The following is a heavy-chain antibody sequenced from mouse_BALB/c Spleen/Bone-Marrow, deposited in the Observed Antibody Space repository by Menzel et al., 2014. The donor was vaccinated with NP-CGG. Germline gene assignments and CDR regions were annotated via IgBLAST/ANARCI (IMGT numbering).Heavy chain of an antibody. V-gene: IGHV1-77*01. Sequence: VQLQQSGAELARPGTSVELSCKASGYTFTDYYINWVKQRTGQGLEWIGEIYPGSGNTYYNEKFKGKATLTADKSSSTVNIHLGSLTSEDSAVYFCARDHYGNYEGFDYWGQGTLVTVSA. CDR1: GYTFTDYY. CDR3: ARDHYGNYEGFDY. CDR2: IYPGSGNT. J-gene: IGHJ3*01. D-gene: IGHD2-1*01.